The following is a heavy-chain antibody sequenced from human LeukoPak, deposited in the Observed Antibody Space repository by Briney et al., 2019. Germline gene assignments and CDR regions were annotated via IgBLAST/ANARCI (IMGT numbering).Heavy chain of an antibody. J-gene: IGHJ4*02. CDR2: ISGSGGST. D-gene: IGHD6-13*01. CDR1: GFTFSSYE. V-gene: IGHV3-23*01. CDR3: AKVDSSSWYGRGVDY. Sequence: GGSLRLSCAASGFTFSSYEMNWVRQAPGKGLEWVSAISGSGGSTYYADSVKGRFIISRDNSKNTLYLQMNSLRAEDTAVYYCAKVDSSSWYGRGVDYWGQGTLVTVSS.